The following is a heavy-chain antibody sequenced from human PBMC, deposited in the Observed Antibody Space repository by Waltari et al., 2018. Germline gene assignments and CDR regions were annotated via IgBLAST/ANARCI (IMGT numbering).Heavy chain of an antibody. V-gene: IGHV4-34*01. CDR2: INQIGST. J-gene: IGHJ6*02. CDR3: ARGRNPGDV. CDR1: GGSFSGYY. D-gene: IGHD1-1*01. Sequence: QVQLQQWGAGLLKPSETLSLTCAVYGGSFSGYYWSWIRQPPGKGLEWIGEINQIGSTNYNPSLKSRVTISVDTSKNQFSLKLSSVTAADTAVYYCARGRNPGDVWGQGTTVTVSS.